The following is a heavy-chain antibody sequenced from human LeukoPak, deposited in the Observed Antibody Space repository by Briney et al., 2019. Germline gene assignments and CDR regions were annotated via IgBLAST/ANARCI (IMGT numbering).Heavy chain of an antibody. V-gene: IGHV4-61*02. CDR2: IYTSGST. Sequence: SQTLSLTCTVSGGSISSGSYYWSWIRQPAGKGLEWIGRIYTSGSTNYNPSLKSRVTISVDTSKNQFSLKLSSVTAADTAVYYCARAVGERGWSSDAFDIWGQGTMVTVSS. D-gene: IGHD3-16*01. CDR3: ARAVGERGWSSDAFDI. CDR1: GGSISSGSYY. J-gene: IGHJ3*02.